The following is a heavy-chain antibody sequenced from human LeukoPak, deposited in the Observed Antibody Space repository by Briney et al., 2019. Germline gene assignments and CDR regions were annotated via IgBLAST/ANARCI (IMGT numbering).Heavy chain of an antibody. CDR2: ISWNSGSI. D-gene: IGHD3-10*01. Sequence: GGSLRLSCAASGFTFDDYAMHWVRQAPGKGLEWVSGISWNSGSIGYADSVKGRFTISRDNAKNSPYLQMNSLRAEDTALYYCAKDNGGAFDIWGQGTMVTVSS. J-gene: IGHJ3*02. V-gene: IGHV3-9*01. CDR3: AKDNGGAFDI. CDR1: GFTFDDYA.